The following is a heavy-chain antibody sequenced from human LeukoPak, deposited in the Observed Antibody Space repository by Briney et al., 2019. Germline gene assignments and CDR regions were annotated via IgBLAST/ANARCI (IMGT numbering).Heavy chain of an antibody. D-gene: IGHD3-3*01. V-gene: IGHV3-72*01. CDR1: GFTFSSYA. CDR2: ITNKADSYTT. J-gene: IGHJ4*02. CDR3: ARAGYYHGLDY. Sequence: GSLRLSCAASGFTFSSYAMSWVRQAPGKGLEWVGRITNKADSYTTEYAASVKGRFTISRDDSKNSLYLQMNSLKTEDTAVYYCARAGYYHGLDYWGQGTLVTVSS.